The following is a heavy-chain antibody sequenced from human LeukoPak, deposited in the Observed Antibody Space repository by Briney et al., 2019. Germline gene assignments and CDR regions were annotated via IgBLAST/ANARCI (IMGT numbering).Heavy chain of an antibody. J-gene: IGHJ4*02. V-gene: IGHV4-39*01. D-gene: IGHD6-19*01. CDR2: IYYSGST. CDR1: GGSISSSSYY. CDR3: ARHLTEYSSGWYTVDY. Sequence: SETLSLTCTVSGGSISSSSYYWGWIRLPPGKGLEWIGSIYYSGSTYYNPSLKSRVTISVDTSKNQFSLKLSSVTAADTAVYYCARHLTEYSSGWYTVDYWGQGTLVTVSS.